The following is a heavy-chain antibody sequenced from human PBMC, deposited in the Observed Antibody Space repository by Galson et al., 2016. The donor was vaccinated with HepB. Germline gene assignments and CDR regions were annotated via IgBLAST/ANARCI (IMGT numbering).Heavy chain of an antibody. V-gene: IGHV1-18*01. Sequence: SCKASGYTFTSYGIAWVRQAPGRGLEWMGWISDYNGDRNYAQKLQGRVTLTTDSSTGTASMEMRSLTSDDTAMYYCARGGSWRNFDYWGQGTLVTVSS. CDR2: ISDYNGDR. D-gene: IGHD6-13*01. CDR3: ARGGSWRNFDY. CDR1: GYTFTSYG. J-gene: IGHJ4*02.